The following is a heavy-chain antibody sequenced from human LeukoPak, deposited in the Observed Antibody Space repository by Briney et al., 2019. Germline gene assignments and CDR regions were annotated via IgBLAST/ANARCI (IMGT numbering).Heavy chain of an antibody. CDR2: ISSSSSYI. CDR3: ARLAVAGTDFDY. Sequence: PGGSLRLSCAASGFTFSSYSMNWVRQAPGKGLEWVSSISSSSSYIYYADSVKGRFTISRDNAKNSLYLQMNRLRAEDTAVYYCARLAVAGTDFDYWGQGTLVTVSS. D-gene: IGHD6-19*01. J-gene: IGHJ4*02. CDR1: GFTFSSYS. V-gene: IGHV3-21*01.